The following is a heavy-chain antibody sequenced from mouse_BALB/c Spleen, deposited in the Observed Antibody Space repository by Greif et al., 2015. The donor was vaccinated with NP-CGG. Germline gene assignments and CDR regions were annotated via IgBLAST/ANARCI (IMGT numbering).Heavy chain of an antibody. CDR2: ISYSGST. CDR1: GYSITSDYA. Sequence: DVKLQESGPGLVKPSQSLSLTCTVTGYSITSDYAWNWIRQFPGNKLEWMGYISYSGSTSYNPSLKSRISITRDTSKNQFFLQLNSVTTEDTATYYCANYDYVWYFDVWGAGTTVTVSS. V-gene: IGHV3-2*02. CDR3: ANYDYVWYFDV. J-gene: IGHJ1*01. D-gene: IGHD2-4*01.